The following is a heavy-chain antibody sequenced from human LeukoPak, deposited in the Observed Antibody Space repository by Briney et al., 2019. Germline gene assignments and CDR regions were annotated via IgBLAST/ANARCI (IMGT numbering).Heavy chain of an antibody. J-gene: IGHJ6*02. V-gene: IGHV3-23*01. Sequence: GGSLRLSCAASGFTFSIYAMSWVRQAPGKGLEWVSAISGSGGSTYYADSVKGRFTISRDNSKNTLYLQMNSLRAEDTAVYYCAKDPGVRGYSFPISYYGMDVWGQGTTVTVSS. CDR2: ISGSGGST. CDR3: AKDPGVRGYSFPISYYGMDV. D-gene: IGHD5-18*01. CDR1: GFTFSIYA.